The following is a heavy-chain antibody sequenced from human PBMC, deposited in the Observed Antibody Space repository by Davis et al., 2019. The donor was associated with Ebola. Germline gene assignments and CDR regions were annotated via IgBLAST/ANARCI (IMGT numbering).Heavy chain of an antibody. D-gene: IGHD6-19*01. Sequence: AASVKVSCKASGYTFTSYGISWVRQAPGQGLEWMGWINPHNGNTNYAQNVQGRVTMTTDTSTSTAYMEVGSLRSDDTAVYYCARDGEQWLPHYYGMDVWGQGTTVTVSS. CDR2: INPHNGNT. CDR1: GYTFTSYG. V-gene: IGHV1-18*04. CDR3: ARDGEQWLPHYYGMDV. J-gene: IGHJ6*02.